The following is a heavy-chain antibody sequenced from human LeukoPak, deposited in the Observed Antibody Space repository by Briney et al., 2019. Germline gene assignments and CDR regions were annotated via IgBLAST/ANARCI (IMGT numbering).Heavy chain of an antibody. J-gene: IGHJ5*02. V-gene: IGHV1-8*03. CDR2: MNPNSGNT. CDR3: ARGDGVPPWFDP. D-gene: IGHD4-17*01. Sequence: ASVKVSCKASGYTFTSYDINWVRQATGQGLEWMGWMNPNSGNTGYAQKFQGRVTITRNTSISTAYMELSSLRSEDTAVYYCARGDGVPPWFDPWGQGTLVTVSS. CDR1: GYTFTSYD.